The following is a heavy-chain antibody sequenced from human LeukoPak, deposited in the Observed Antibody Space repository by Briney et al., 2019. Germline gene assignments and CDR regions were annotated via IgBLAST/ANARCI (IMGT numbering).Heavy chain of an antibody. V-gene: IGHV3-30*02. CDR3: AKEGASGSERFDL. J-gene: IGHJ5*02. CDR1: GFTFSSYG. Sequence: GGSLRLSCAASGFTFSSYGMHWVRHAPGRGLELVAFIRYDGRNEQYAESVKGRFTISRDNSKNTVNLQMNSLRVEDTAVYYCAKEGASGSERFDLWGQGTLVTASS. D-gene: IGHD5-12*01. CDR2: IRYDGRNE.